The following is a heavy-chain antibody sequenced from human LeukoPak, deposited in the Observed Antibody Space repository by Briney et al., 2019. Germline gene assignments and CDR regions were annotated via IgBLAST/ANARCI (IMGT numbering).Heavy chain of an antibody. CDR3: AREGEYSYGLYY. CDR1: GFTVSSNY. D-gene: IGHD5-18*01. Sequence: PGGSLRLSCAASGFTVSSNYMSWVRQAPGKGLEWVSVIYSGGSTYYADSVKGRFTISRDNSKNTLYLQMNSLRAEDPAVYYCAREGEYSYGLYYWGQGTLVTVSS. CDR2: IYSGGST. V-gene: IGHV3-66*01. J-gene: IGHJ4*02.